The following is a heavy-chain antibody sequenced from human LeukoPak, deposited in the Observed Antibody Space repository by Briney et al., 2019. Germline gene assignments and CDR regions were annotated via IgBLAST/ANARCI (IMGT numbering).Heavy chain of an antibody. V-gene: IGHV4-4*07. CDR3: ARRSNYDSSGYYADY. Sequence: SETLSLTCTVSGGSIRSYWSWIRQPAGKGLEWIGRIYGSGSTDYNPSLKSRVTMSIDTSKNQFSLNLISVTAADTAVYYCARRSNYDSSGYYADYWGQGTLVTVSS. D-gene: IGHD3-22*01. CDR2: IYGSGST. CDR1: GGSIRSY. J-gene: IGHJ4*02.